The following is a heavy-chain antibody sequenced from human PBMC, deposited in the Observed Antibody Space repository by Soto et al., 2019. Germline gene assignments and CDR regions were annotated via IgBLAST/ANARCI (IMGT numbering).Heavy chain of an antibody. Sequence: QVQLVQSGAEVKKPGSSVKVSCKAPGGTFTTYPISWLRKPPEQGLEWMGGIIPTFGTVHYAQKFEGRVTITADESTSTAYMELSSLRSEDTAVYYCARGNHRWLQLWYFDLWGRGTLVTVSS. D-gene: IGHD5-12*01. J-gene: IGHJ2*01. V-gene: IGHV1-69*12. CDR3: ARGNHRWLQLWYFDL. CDR2: IIPTFGTV. CDR1: GGTFTTYP.